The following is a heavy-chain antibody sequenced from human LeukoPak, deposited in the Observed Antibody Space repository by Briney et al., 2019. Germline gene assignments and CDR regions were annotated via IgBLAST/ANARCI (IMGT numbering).Heavy chain of an antibody. Sequence: GESLKIFCKGSGYSFTTYWIAWVRQMPGKGLEWMGIIYPRDSDIRYSPPFQGQVTISADKSISTAYLQWNSLKASDTAMYYCARMIGLGEVSPYFDYWGQGSLVTVSS. V-gene: IGHV5-51*01. CDR2: IYPRDSDI. CDR1: GYSFTTYW. J-gene: IGHJ4*02. CDR3: ARMIGLGEVSPYFDY. D-gene: IGHD3-16*02.